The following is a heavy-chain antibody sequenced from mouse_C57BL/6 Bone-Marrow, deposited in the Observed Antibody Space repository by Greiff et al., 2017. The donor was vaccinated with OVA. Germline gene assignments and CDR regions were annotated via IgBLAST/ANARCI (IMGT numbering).Heavy chain of an antibody. CDR3: ARLGPITTVGYYAMDY. Sequence: EVKLVESGGGLVQPGESLKLSCESNEYEFPSHDMSWVRKTPEKRLELVAAINSDGGSTYYPDTMERRFIISRDNTKKTLYLQMSSLRSEDTALYYCARLGPITTVGYYAMDYWGQGTSVTVSS. V-gene: IGHV5-2*01. CDR2: INSDGGST. D-gene: IGHD1-1*01. J-gene: IGHJ4*01. CDR1: EYEFPSHD.